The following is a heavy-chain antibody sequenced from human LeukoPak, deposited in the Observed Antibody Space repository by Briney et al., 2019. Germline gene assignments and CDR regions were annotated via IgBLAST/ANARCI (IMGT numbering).Heavy chain of an antibody. CDR1: GLAFSSLY. V-gene: IGHV3-74*01. J-gene: IGHJ4*02. Sequence: GGSLRLSCAASGLAFSSLYMHWVRQAPGKGLVWVSRINIDGSSTTYADSVKGRFTISRDNTKNTLYLQMNSLRAEDTAVYYCARAITLSRSPAYWGQGTLVTVSS. D-gene: IGHD1-14*01. CDR2: INIDGSST. CDR3: ARAITLSRSPAY.